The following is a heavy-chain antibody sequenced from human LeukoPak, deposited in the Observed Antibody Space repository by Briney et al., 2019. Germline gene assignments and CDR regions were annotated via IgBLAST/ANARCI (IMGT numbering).Heavy chain of an antibody. J-gene: IGHJ4*02. CDR1: GYTFTSYG. V-gene: IGHV1-18*01. CDR2: ISAYNGIP. CDR3: AAKLDTYYYDSSGYYYFDY. D-gene: IGHD3-22*01. Sequence: ASVKVSCKSSGYTFTSYGISWVRQAPGQGLEWMGWISAYNGIPNYAQRFQGRVTITADKSTSTAYMELRSLRSEDTAVYYCAAKLDTYYYDSSGYYYFDYWGQGTLVTVSS.